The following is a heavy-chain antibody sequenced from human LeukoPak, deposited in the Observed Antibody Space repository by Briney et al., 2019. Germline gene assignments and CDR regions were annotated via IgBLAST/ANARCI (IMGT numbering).Heavy chain of an antibody. CDR2: INPNSGGT. Sequence: ASVKVSCKASGYTFTSYCMRWVRQAPGQGLEWMGWINPNSGGTNYAQKFQGRVTMTRDTSISTAYMELSRLRSDDTAVYYCARGHRSGGRAMLYVQPWGQSTLVTVSS. J-gene: IGHJ1*01. CDR3: ARGHRSGGRAMLYVQP. V-gene: IGHV1-2*02. CDR1: GYTFTSYC. D-gene: IGHD6-19*01.